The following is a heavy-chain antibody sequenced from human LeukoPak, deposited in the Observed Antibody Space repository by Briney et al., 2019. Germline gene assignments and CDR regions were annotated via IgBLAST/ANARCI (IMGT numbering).Heavy chain of an antibody. V-gene: IGHV3-74*01. D-gene: IGHD2-15*01. Sequence: GGSLRLSCAASGFTFSSYWIHWVRQAPGKGLVWVSSLNSAGSITPYADSVKGRFTISRDNAKNTLYLQMNSLRAEDTAVYYCARDQSGGYCSGGSCRTFDYWGQGTLVTVSS. CDR2: LNSAGSIT. CDR1: GFTFSSYW. CDR3: ARDQSGGYCSGGSCRTFDY. J-gene: IGHJ4*02.